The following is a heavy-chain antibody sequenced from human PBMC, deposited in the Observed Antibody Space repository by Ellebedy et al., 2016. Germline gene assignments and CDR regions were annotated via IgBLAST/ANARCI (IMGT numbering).Heavy chain of an antibody. V-gene: IGHV3-66*01. D-gene: IGHD6-13*01. CDR2: IFSNGDT. CDR3: ARDPAAAGLGSFG. J-gene: IGHJ4*02. CDR1: GITVGNNY. Sequence: GGSLRLXXAASGITVGNNYMNWIRQAPGKGLEWISLIFSNGDTKYADSVKGRFTISRDSSKNTLFLQMDSLRVDDTAVYYCARDPAAAGLGSFGWGQGTLVTVSS.